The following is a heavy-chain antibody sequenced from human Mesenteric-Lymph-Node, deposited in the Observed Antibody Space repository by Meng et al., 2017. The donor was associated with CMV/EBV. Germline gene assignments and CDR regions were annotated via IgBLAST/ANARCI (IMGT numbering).Heavy chain of an antibody. CDR2: IRYDGSDK. J-gene: IGHJ4*02. CDR3: ARDGEVAGDY. CDR1: GFTFSNYG. V-gene: IGHV3-30*02. D-gene: IGHD3-16*01. Sequence: GESLKISCAASGFTFSNYGMHWVRQAPGKGLEWLAFIRYDGSDKYYADSVKGRFTISRDNSKNTLYLQMNSLRREDTAVYYCARDGEVAGDYWGQGTLVTVSS.